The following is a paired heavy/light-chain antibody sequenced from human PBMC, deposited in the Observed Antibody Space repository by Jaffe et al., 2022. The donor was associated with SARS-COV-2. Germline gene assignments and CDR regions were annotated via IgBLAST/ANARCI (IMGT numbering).Heavy chain of an antibody. J-gene: IGHJ3*02. D-gene: IGHD4-17*01. CDR1: GYTFTNHH. V-gene: IGHV7-4-1*02. CDR3: ARVSDYGDAFDI. Sequence: QVQLVQSGSELKKPGASVKVSCKASGYTFTNHHMNWVRQAPGQGLEWMGWINANTGNPTYAQGFTGRFVFSLDTSVSTAYLQISSLKAEDTAVYYCARVSDYGDAFDIWGQGTMVTVSS. CDR2: INANTGNP.
Light chain of an antibody. CDR3: QTWGTGMV. J-gene: IGLJ3*02. CDR2: VKSDGSH. CDR1: SGHSGYA. Sequence: QLVLTQSPSASASLGASVKLTCTLSSGHSGYAIAWHQQQPEKGPRYLMKVKSDGSHSRGDGISARFSGSSSGAERYLSISSLQSEDEADYYCQTWGTGMVFGGGTKLTVL. V-gene: IGLV4-69*01.